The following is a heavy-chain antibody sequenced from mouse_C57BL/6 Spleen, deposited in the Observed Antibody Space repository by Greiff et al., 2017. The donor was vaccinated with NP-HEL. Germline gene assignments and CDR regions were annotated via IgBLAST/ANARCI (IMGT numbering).Heavy chain of an antibody. J-gene: IGHJ2*01. Sequence: EVQLQQSGPELVKPGASVKISCKASGYTFTDYYMNWVKQSHGKSLEWIGDINPNNGGTSYNQKFKGKATLTVDKSSSTAYMELRSLTSEDSAVYYCASNWGGYWGQGTTLTVSS. CDR1: GYTFTDYY. V-gene: IGHV1-26*01. D-gene: IGHD4-1*01. CDR2: INPNNGGT. CDR3: ASNWGGY.